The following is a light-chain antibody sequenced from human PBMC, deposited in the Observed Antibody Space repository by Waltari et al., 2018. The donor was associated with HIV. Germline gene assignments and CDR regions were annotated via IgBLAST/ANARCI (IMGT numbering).Light chain of an antibody. J-gene: IGLJ3*02. CDR1: SSDVGDYNY. CDR3: CSYAGTWL. Sequence: QSALTQPHSVSGSPGQSVTLSCTGTSSDVGDYNYVSWYQRHPGKAPKPLIYDVTKRPSGVPDRFSGSKSGNTASLTIAGLQAEDDAEYYCCSYAGTWLFGGGTKLTVL. CDR2: DVT. V-gene: IGLV2-11*01.